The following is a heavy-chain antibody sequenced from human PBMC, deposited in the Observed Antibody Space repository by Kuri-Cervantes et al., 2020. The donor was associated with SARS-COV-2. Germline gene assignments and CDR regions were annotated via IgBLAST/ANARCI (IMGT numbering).Heavy chain of an antibody. Sequence: SQTLSLTCAVYGGSFSGYYWSWIRQPPGKGLEWIGSIYYSGSTYYNPSLKSRVTISVDTSKNQFSLKLSSVTAADTAVYYCARHRGSEGFFDYWGQGTLVTVSS. D-gene: IGHD3-10*01. CDR1: GGSFSGYY. CDR2: IYYSGST. CDR3: ARHRGSEGFFDY. J-gene: IGHJ4*02. V-gene: IGHV4-34*01.